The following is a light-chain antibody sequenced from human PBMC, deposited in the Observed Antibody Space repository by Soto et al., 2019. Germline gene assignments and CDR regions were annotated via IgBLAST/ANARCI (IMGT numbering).Light chain of an antibody. Sequence: ELVLTQSPGTLSLSPGDRATLSCRTSESVNSIYLGWYQQKPGQAPRLLIYGTSTRAAGIPERFSGSGSGTEFTLTISGLEPEDFAVYYCQQYSSSPRTVGQGTKVDSK. CDR2: GTS. CDR1: ESVNSIY. V-gene: IGKV3-20*01. J-gene: IGKJ2*01. CDR3: QQYSSSPRT.